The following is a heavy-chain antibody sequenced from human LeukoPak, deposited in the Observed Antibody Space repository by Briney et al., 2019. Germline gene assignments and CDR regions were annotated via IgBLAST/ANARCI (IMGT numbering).Heavy chain of an antibody. D-gene: IGHD3-22*01. CDR1: GFTFSSYG. Sequence: PGRSLRLSCAASGFTFSSYGMPWVRQAPGKGLEWVAVISYDGSNKYYADSVKGRFTISRDNSKDTLYLQMSSVRVDDTAVYYCARDRGRYYDSRGFYWGYYFDSWGQGILVTVST. CDR3: ARDRGRYYDSRGFYWGYYFDS. V-gene: IGHV3-30*03. CDR2: ISYDGSNK. J-gene: IGHJ4*02.